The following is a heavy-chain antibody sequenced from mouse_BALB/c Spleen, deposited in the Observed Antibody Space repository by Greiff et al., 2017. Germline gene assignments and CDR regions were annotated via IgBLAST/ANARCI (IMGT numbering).Heavy chain of an antibody. CDR3: AREKDGYFDY. Sequence: EVQRVESGPELVKPGASVKIPCKASGYTFTDYNMDWVKQSHGKSLEWIGDINPNNGGTIYNQKFKGKATLTVDKSSSTAYMELRSLTSEDTAVYYCAREKDGYFDYWGQGTTLTVSS. D-gene: IGHD2-3*01. V-gene: IGHV1-18*01. J-gene: IGHJ2*01. CDR1: GYTFTDYN. CDR2: INPNNGGT.